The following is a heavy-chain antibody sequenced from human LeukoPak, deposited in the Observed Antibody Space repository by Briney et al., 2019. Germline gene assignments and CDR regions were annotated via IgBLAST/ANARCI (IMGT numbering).Heavy chain of an antibody. CDR3: ARDTRWNAFNV. CDR2: IYYSGDT. D-gene: IGHD4-23*01. J-gene: IGHJ3*01. CDR1: GGSISSNH. Sequence: SETLSLTCTVSGGSISSNHWSWFRQPPGKGLEWIGYIYYSGDTHYNPSLRSRVTISVDSSKTQFSLNLNSVTAADTAVYYCARDTRWNAFNVWGQGTMVTVSS. V-gene: IGHV4-59*01.